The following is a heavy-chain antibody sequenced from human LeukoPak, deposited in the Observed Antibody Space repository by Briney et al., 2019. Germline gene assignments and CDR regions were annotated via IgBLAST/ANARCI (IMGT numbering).Heavy chain of an antibody. CDR1: GFTVSSNY. V-gene: IGHV3-53*01. J-gene: IGHJ2*01. D-gene: IGHD6-19*01. CDR3: ARDRAAVAYWYFDL. Sequence: GGSLRLSCAASGFTVSSNYMSWVRQAPGKGLEWVSVIYSGGSTYYADSVKGRFTISGDNSKNTLYLQMNSLRAEDTAVYYCARDRAAVAYWYFDLWGRGTLVTVSS. CDR2: IYSGGST.